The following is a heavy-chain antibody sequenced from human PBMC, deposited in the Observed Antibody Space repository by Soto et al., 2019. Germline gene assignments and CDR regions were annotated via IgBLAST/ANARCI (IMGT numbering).Heavy chain of an antibody. D-gene: IGHD3-3*01. CDR3: ARVGTYYDFWSGQRYYYYGMDV. CDR1: GGSFSGYY. Sequence: SETLSLTCAVYGGSFSGYYWSWIRQPPGKGLEWIGEINHSGSTNYNPSLKSRVTISVDTSKNQFSLKLSSVTAADTAVYYCARVGTYYDFWSGQRYYYYGMDVWGQGPRSPSP. V-gene: IGHV4-34*01. J-gene: IGHJ6*02. CDR2: INHSGST.